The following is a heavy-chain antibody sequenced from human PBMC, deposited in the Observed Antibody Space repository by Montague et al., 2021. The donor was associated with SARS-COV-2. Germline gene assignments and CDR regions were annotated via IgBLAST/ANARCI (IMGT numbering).Heavy chain of an antibody. CDR1: GYPRFQTT. D-gene: IGHD3-3*01. CDR3: TTYSISGVVIYAFAF. J-gene: IGHJ3*01. Sequence: SGKVSCKVSGYPRFQTTIHWVRQAPGKGLEWMGSFDPEDVETAYTQTLQGRVAMTADSSTETAYMELTNLTSDDTAVYYCTTYSISGVVIYAFAFWGQGTMVTVSS. V-gene: IGHV1-24*01. CDR2: FDPEDVET.